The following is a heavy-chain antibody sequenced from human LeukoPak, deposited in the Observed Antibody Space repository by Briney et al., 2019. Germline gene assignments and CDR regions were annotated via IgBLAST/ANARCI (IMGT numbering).Heavy chain of an antibody. CDR1: GASISRATYS. CDR2: VFHTGTA. Sequence: SETLSLTRSVSGASISRATYSWGWIRQPPGKGLEWIGSVFHTGTAYYNPSLRSRVTLSVDTSKNQFSLKMSSVTAADTAVYYCTKNDVGDYGTWGQGTLVAVSS. CDR3: TKNDVGDYGT. J-gene: IGHJ5*02. D-gene: IGHD4-17*01. V-gene: IGHV4-39*01.